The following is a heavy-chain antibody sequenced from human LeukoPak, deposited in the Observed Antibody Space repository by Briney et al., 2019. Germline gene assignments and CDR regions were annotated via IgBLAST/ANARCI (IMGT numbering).Heavy chain of an antibody. V-gene: IGHV1-2*06. CDR2: INPNSGGT. J-gene: IGHJ5*02. CDR1: GYTFTGYY. Sequence: ASVKVSCKASGYTFTGYYMHWVRQAPGQGLEWMGRINPNSGGTNYAQKFQGRVTMTRDTSISTAYMELSRLRSDDTAVYYCARDDTYSGSYQYPWGQGTLVTVSS. CDR3: ARDDTYSGSYQYP. D-gene: IGHD1-26*01.